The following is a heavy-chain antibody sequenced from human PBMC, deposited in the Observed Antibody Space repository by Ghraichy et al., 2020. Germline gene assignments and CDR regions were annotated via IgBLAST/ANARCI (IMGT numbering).Heavy chain of an antibody. Sequence: SETLSLTCAVYGGSFGGYYWSWIRQPPGKGLEWIGEINHSGSTNYNPSLKSRVTISVDTSKNQFSLKLSSVTAADTAVYYCARGAWELDLSFVFDPWGQGTLVTVSS. J-gene: IGHJ5*02. CDR2: INHSGST. D-gene: IGHD1-26*01. CDR3: ARGAWELDLSFVFDP. CDR1: GGSFGGYY. V-gene: IGHV4-34*01.